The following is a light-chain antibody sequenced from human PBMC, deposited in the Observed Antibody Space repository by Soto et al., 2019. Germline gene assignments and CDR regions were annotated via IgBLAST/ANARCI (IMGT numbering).Light chain of an antibody. V-gene: IGKV3-20*01. J-gene: IGKJ4*01. CDR2: GAS. CDR1: QSVSSSF. CDR3: QQYGSSPYT. Sequence: EIVLTQSPGTLSLSPGERATLSCRASQSVSSSFLAWYQQKLGQAPRLLIYGASSRATGLPDRFSASGSGTDFTLTISRLEPEDFAVYYCQQYGSSPYTFGGGTKVDIK.